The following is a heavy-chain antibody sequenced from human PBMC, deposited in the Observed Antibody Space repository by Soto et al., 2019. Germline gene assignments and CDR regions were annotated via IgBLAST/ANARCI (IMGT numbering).Heavy chain of an antibody. Sequence: GASVKVSCKASGYTFITYGVTWVRQAPGQGLEWMGWITPYNGKTHYAQKFQDRVTMTTDTAATTAYMELRSLTSDDSAMYFCARDTSHYFVYWGQGTLVTVSS. J-gene: IGHJ4*02. CDR2: ITPYNGKT. V-gene: IGHV1-18*01. CDR1: GYTFITYG. D-gene: IGHD2-2*01. CDR3: ARDTSHYFVY.